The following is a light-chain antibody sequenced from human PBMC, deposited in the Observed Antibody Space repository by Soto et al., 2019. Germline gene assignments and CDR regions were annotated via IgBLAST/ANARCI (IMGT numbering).Light chain of an antibody. CDR2: QVS. V-gene: IGKV2-30*01. J-gene: IGKJ1*01. CDR3: MQATRWPQT. Sequence: EVVMTQSPLSLPVTPGQPASISCRSSQSLVYSDGNTYLAWIQQRPGQSPRRLIYQVSNRDSGVPDRFSGSGSGTDFTLKISRVEADDVGVYYCMQATRWPQTFGQGTKVEIK. CDR1: QSLVYSDGNTY.